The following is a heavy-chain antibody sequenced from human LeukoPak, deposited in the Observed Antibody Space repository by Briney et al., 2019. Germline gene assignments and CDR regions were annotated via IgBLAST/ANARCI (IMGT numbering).Heavy chain of an antibody. CDR3: ASSGSYRFDY. J-gene: IGHJ4*02. CDR2: IYTGGNT. Sequence: GRSLRLSCAASGFTVDSNYLSWVRQAPGKGLEWVSTIYTGGNTYYAASVKGRFTISRDNAKNSLYLQMNSLRDEDTAVYYCASSGSYRFDYWGQGTLVTVSS. D-gene: IGHD1-26*01. CDR1: GFTVDSNY. V-gene: IGHV3-53*01.